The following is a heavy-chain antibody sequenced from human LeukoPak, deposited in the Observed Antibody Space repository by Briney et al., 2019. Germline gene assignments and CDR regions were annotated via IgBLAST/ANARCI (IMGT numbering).Heavy chain of an antibody. D-gene: IGHD4-17*01. CDR2: IRYDGSNK. V-gene: IGHV3-30*02. CDR3: AKDIEYGDYFGPRFDY. J-gene: IGHJ4*02. Sequence: GGSLRLSCAASGFTFSSYSMNWVRQAPGKGLEWVAFIRYDGSNKYYADSVKGRFTISRDNSKNTLYLQMNSLRAEDTAVYYCAKDIEYGDYFGPRFDYWGQGTLVTVSS. CDR1: GFTFSSYS.